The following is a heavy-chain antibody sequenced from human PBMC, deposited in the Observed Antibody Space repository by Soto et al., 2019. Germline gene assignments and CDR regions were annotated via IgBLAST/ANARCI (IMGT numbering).Heavy chain of an antibody. V-gene: IGHV3-21*01. Sequence: GGSLRLSCEASGFTLTTYTMNWVRQASGKGLEWVSSITSSSGHIYYADSVKGRFTISRDNARNSLYLQMNSLRPEDTAMYYCARVDYWGPGTQVTVSS. CDR3: ARVDY. J-gene: IGHJ4*02. CDR2: ITSSSGHI. CDR1: GFTLTTYT.